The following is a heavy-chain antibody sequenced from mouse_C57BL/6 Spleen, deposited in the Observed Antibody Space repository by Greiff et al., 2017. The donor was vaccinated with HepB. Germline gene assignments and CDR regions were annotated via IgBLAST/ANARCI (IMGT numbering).Heavy chain of an antibody. D-gene: IGHD1-1*01. J-gene: IGHJ3*01. V-gene: IGHV5-4*01. CDR2: ISDGGSYT. Sequence: EVKLVESGGGLVKPGGSLKLSCAASGFTFSSYAMSWVRQTPEKRLEWVATISDGGSYTYYPDNVKGRFTISRDNAKNNLYLQMSHLKSEDTAMYYCARERSITTVVGGFAYWGQGTLVTVSA. CDR3: ARERSITTVVGGFAY. CDR1: GFTFSSYA.